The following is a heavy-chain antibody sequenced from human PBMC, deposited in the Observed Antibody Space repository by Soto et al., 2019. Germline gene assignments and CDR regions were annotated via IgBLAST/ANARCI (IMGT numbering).Heavy chain of an antibody. CDR3: VLGYCSGGSCYVQYYGMDV. J-gene: IGHJ6*02. D-gene: IGHD2-15*01. V-gene: IGHV3-30*03. Sequence: QVQLVESGGGVVQPGRSLRLSCAASGFTFSSYGMHWVRQAPGKGLEWVAGISYDGSNKYYADSVKGRFTISRDNSKNTLYLQMNSLRAEDTAVYYCVLGYCSGGSCYVQYYGMDVWGQGTTVTVSS. CDR1: GFTFSSYG. CDR2: ISYDGSNK.